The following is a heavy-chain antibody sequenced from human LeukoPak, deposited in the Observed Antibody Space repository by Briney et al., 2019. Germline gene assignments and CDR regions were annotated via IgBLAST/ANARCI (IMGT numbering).Heavy chain of an antibody. CDR1: GYSISSGYY. V-gene: IGHV4-38-2*01. CDR3: ARVDNYYGLGSFGASHYYYMDV. CDR2: IDRTGNR. D-gene: IGHD3-10*01. J-gene: IGHJ6*03. Sequence: SETLSLTCAASGYSISSGYYWGWIRQPPGKGLEWIARIDRTGNRYYNPPLKSRVTISVDTSKNQLSLKLTSLTAADTAIYYCARVDNYYGLGSFGASHYYYMDVWGKGTTVTVSS.